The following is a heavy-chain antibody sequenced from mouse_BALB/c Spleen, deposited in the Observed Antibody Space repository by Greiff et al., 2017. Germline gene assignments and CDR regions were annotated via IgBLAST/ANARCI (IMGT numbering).Heavy chain of an antibody. Sequence: VQLVESGPGLVAPSQSLSITCTVSGFSLTSYGVHWVRQHPGKGLEWLGVIWAGGSTNYYSALMSRLSIRKDNSKSQVFLNMNSLHTDDTAMYYCARGYYRYWYFDDWGEGTTVTVSS. CDR3: ARGYYRYWYFDD. J-gene: IGHJ1*01. CDR2: IWAGGST. D-gene: IGHD2-14*01. V-gene: IGHV2-9*02. CDR1: GFSLTSYG.